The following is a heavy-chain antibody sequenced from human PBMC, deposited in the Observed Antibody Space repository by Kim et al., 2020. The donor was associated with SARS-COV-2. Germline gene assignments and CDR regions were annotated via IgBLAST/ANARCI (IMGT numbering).Heavy chain of an antibody. Sequence: NYTPSLRVRVIISVDTSKNCFSLELPSVTDADTAVYFCARGGSGPATGMDIWGQGTTVTVSS. V-gene: IGHV4-34*01. D-gene: IGHD3-10*01. CDR3: ARGGSGPATGMDI. J-gene: IGHJ6*02.